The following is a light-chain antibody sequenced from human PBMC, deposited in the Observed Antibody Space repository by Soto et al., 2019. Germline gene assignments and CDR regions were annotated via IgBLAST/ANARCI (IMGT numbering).Light chain of an antibody. CDR3: SSFTTSRAYV. CDR2: EVT. J-gene: IGLJ1*01. V-gene: IGLV2-14*01. CDR1: SSDVGFYNF. Sequence: QSVLTPPPSASGSPGQSLTISCTGTSSDVGFYNFVSWYQQRPGKAPKLVIYEVTKRPSGVSNRFSGSKSGNTASLTISGLQAEDEADYYCSSFTTSRAYVFGLGTKVTVL.